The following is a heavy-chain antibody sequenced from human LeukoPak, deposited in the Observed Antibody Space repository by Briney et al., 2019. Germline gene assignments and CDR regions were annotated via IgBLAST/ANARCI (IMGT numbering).Heavy chain of an antibody. CDR3: LRDVHNYNDDY. Sequence: GASVKVSCKASGYTFTGYNIHWVRQAPGQGLEWMGWINPRNGDTKYPPKFQGRVTMTRDTSISTAYMELSRLSFDDTAIYYCLRDVHNYNDDYWGQGSLVTVSS. J-gene: IGHJ4*02. V-gene: IGHV1-2*02. CDR1: GYTFTGYN. CDR2: INPRNGDT. D-gene: IGHD1-1*01.